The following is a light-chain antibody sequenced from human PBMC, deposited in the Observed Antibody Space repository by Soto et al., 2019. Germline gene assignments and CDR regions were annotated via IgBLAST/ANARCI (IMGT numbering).Light chain of an antibody. Sequence: QSALTQPPSASGSPGQSVTISCTGTSSDVGGYNYVSWYQQHPGKVPKLMVYEVNKRPSGAPDRFSGSKSGNTASLTGSRLQAEDEADYYCTSDAGGNNVFGTGTKVTVL. V-gene: IGLV2-8*01. CDR2: EVN. CDR3: TSDAGGNNV. CDR1: SSDVGGYNY. J-gene: IGLJ1*01.